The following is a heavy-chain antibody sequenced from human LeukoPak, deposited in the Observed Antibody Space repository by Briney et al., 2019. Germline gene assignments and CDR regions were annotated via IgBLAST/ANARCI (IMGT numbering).Heavy chain of an antibody. CDR3: VPRGSGWYFDY. Sequence: GGSLRLSCAVSGFTFSSYAMDWVRQAPGKGLEWVSAISGSGGSTYYADSVKGRFTISRDNSKNTLYLQMNSLRAEDTAVYYCVPRGSGWYFDYWGQGNLVTVSS. J-gene: IGHJ4*02. CDR2: ISGSGGST. V-gene: IGHV3-23*01. D-gene: IGHD6-19*01. CDR1: GFTFSSYA.